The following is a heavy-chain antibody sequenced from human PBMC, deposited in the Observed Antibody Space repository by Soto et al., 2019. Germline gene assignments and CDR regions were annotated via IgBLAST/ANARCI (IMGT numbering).Heavy chain of an antibody. CDR3: AKGAVAGTPTSYYYYGMDV. CDR2: TIPIFGKV. Sequence: VKLLHSGAEVKKPGPSVRVSCEASGGTFRTYAISWVRQAPGQGLEWMGGTIPIFGKVNYAQKFQGRVTITADESTTTVYMDLRSLTSEDTAVYYCAKGAVAGTPTSYYYYGMDVWGQGTTVTVS. D-gene: IGHD6-19*01. J-gene: IGHJ6*02. CDR1: GGTFRTYA. V-gene: IGHV1-69*12.